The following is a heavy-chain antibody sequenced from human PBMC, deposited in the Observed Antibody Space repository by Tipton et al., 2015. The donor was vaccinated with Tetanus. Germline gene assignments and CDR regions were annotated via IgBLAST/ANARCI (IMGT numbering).Heavy chain of an antibody. V-gene: IGHV3-11*01. CDR3: ARDNYDSKDFSDY. J-gene: IGHJ4*02. CDR1: GFSLSDYW. CDR2: ISASGHPI. D-gene: IGHD3-3*01. Sequence: SLRLSCAASGFSLSDYWMSWIRQTPGKGLEWVAYISASGHPIFYTDSVKGRFTISTDNTKNHLYLQMNGLRVEDTGLYFCARDNYDSKDFSDYWGQGILITVSS.